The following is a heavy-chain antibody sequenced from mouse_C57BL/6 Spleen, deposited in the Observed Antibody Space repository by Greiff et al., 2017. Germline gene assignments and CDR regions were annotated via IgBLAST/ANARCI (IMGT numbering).Heavy chain of an antibody. J-gene: IGHJ1*03. Sequence: ESGPGLVKPSQSLSLTCSVTGYSITSGYYWNWIRQFPGNKLEWMGYISYDGSNNYNPSLKNRISITRDTSNNQFFLKLNSVTTEDTATYYCAREGIYDGYPNWYFDVWGTGTTVTVSS. CDR1: GYSITSGYY. CDR2: ISYDGSN. D-gene: IGHD2-3*01. CDR3: AREGIYDGYPNWYFDV. V-gene: IGHV3-6*01.